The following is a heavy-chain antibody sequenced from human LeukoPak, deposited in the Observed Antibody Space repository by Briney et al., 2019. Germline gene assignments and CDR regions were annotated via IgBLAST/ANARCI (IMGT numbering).Heavy chain of an antibody. CDR1: GFTFSSYE. Sequence: PGGSLRLSCAASGFTFSSYEMNWVRQAPGKGLEWVSYISSSGSTIYYADSVKGRFTISRDNAKNSLYLQMNSLRAEDTAVYYCARASIVATIAFDYWGQGTLVTVSS. CDR3: ARASIVATIAFDY. CDR2: ISSSGSTI. V-gene: IGHV3-48*03. D-gene: IGHD5-12*01. J-gene: IGHJ4*02.